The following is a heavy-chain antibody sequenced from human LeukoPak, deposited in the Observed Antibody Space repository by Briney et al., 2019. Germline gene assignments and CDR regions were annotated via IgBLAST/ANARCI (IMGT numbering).Heavy chain of an antibody. CDR1: GYTFTSYD. CDR2: MNPNSGNT. CDR3: ATFWSGYYANWFDP. D-gene: IGHD3-3*01. Sequence: ASVKVSCKASGYTFTSYDINWVRQATGQGLEWMGWMNPNSGNTGYAQKFQGRVTMIRNTSISTAYMELSSLRSEDTAVYYCATFWSGYYANWFDPWGQGTLVTVSS. V-gene: IGHV1-8*01. J-gene: IGHJ5*02.